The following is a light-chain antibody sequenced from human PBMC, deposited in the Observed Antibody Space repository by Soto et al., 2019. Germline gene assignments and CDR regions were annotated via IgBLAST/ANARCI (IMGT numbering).Light chain of an antibody. CDR1: SSDVGGYNY. CDR3: SSYASSSTPLYV. J-gene: IGLJ1*01. V-gene: IGLV2-14*01. CDR2: DVS. Sequence: SALTQPASVSGSPGQSITISCTGTSSDVGGYNYVCWYQQHPGKAPKLMIYDVSNRPSGVSNRFSGSKSGNTASLTISGLQAEDEADYYCSSYASSSTPLYVFGTGTKVTVL.